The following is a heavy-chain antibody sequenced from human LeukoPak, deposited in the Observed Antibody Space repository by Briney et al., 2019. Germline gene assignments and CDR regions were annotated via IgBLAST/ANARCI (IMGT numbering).Heavy chain of an antibody. CDR1: GGSFSGYY. J-gene: IGHJ4*02. CDR3: ARAYYYGSGSYYALRY. V-gene: IGHV4-34*01. D-gene: IGHD3-10*01. Sequence: PSETLSLTCAVYGGSFSGYYWSLIRQPPGKGLEWIGEINHSGSTNYNPSLKSRVTISVDTSKNQFSLKLSSVTAADTAVYYCARAYYYGSGSYYALRYWGQGTLVTVSS. CDR2: INHSGST.